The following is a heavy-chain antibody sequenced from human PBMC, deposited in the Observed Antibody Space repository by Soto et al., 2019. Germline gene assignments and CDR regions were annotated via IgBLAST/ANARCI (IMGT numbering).Heavy chain of an antibody. Sequence: GGSLRLSCAASGFTLSSYWMAWVRQTPGKGLEFVANIREDGKEINYVDSVKGRFTISRDNAKNSLFLQMNSLRDDDTAVYYCGTDQWGGAFDIGGQGTMVTVSS. CDR2: IREDGKEI. CDR3: GTDQWGGAFDI. CDR1: GFTLSSYW. J-gene: IGHJ3*02. V-gene: IGHV3-7*01. D-gene: IGHD3-10*01.